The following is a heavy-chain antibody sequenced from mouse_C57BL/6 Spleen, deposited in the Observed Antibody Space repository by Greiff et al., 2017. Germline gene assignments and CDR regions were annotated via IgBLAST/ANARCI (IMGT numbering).Heavy chain of an antibody. Sequence: QVQLQQPGAELVKPGASVKMSCKASGYTFTSYWITWVKQRPGQGLEWIGDIYPGSGSTNYNEKFKSKATLTVDTSSSTAYMQLISLTSEDSAVYYCASYYDCNGWFAYWGQGTLVTVSA. CDR2: IYPGSGST. CDR1: GYTFTSYW. D-gene: IGHD2-4*01. V-gene: IGHV1-55*01. J-gene: IGHJ3*01. CDR3: ASYYDCNGWFAY.